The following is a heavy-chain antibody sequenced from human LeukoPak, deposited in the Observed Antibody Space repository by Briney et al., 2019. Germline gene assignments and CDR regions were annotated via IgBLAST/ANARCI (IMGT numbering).Heavy chain of an antibody. CDR3: ARGEADLDY. J-gene: IGHJ4*02. D-gene: IGHD1-26*01. Sequence: SGGSLRLSCAASGFTFSSYSMNWVRQAPGKGLEWVSYISSSSSTIYYADSVKGRFTISRDNSKNTLYLQMNSLRAEDTAVYYCARGEADLDYWGQGTLVTVSS. V-gene: IGHV3-48*01. CDR1: GFTFSSYS. CDR2: ISSSSSTI.